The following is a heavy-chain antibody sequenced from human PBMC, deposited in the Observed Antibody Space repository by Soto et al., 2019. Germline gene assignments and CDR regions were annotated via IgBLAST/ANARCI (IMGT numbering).Heavy chain of an antibody. D-gene: IGHD3-10*01. CDR1: GFTFSSYA. Sequence: VGSLRLSCAASGFTFSSYAMSWVRQAPGKGLEWVSGISGSGGSTYYADSVKGRFTISRDNSKNTLYLQMNSLRAEDTAVYYCAKGSFVNFDYWGQGTLVTVSS. CDR2: ISGSGGST. CDR3: AKGSFVNFDY. V-gene: IGHV3-23*01. J-gene: IGHJ4*02.